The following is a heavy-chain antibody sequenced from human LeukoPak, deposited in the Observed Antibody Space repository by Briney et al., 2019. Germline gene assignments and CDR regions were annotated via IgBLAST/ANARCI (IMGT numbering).Heavy chain of an antibody. CDR2: ISYDGSNK. D-gene: IGHD2-2*01. CDR3: ARDSVVPAAIFDY. Sequence: GGSLRLSCAASGFTFSSYAMHWVRQAPGKGLEWVAVISYDGSNKYYADSVKGRFTISRDNSKNTLYLQMNSLRAEDTAVYYCARDSVVPAAIFDYWAREPWSPSPQ. V-gene: IGHV3-30-3*01. J-gene: IGHJ4*02. CDR1: GFTFSSYA.